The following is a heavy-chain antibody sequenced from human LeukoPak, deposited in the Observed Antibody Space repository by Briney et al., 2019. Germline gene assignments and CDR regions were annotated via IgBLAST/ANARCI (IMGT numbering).Heavy chain of an antibody. D-gene: IGHD2-2*01. V-gene: IGHV1-18*01. CDR3: AREYCSSTSCYSYYMDV. CDR1: GYTFTSYG. J-gene: IGHJ6*03. CDR2: ISAYNGNT. Sequence: ASVKVSCKASGYTFTSYGFSWVRQAPGQGLEWMGWISAYNGNTNYAQKFQGRVTMTTDTSTSTAYMELMSLRSDDTAVYYWAREYCSSTSCYSYYMDVWGKGTTVTVSS.